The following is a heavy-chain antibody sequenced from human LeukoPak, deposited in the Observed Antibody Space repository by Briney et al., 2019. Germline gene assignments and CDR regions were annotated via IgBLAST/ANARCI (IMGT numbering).Heavy chain of an antibody. V-gene: IGHV3-21*01. CDR2: ISSSSSNI. CDR1: GFTFSSYS. J-gene: IGHJ3*02. Sequence: GGSLRISCAASGFTFSSYSMNWVRQAPGKGLECVSSISSSSSNIYYADSVKGRFTISSDNAKNSLYLKMNSLRAEDTAVYYCEREGGIHCSGGSCYTPTREYAFDIWGQGTMVTVSS. D-gene: IGHD2-15*01. CDR3: EREGGIHCSGGSCYTPTREYAFDI.